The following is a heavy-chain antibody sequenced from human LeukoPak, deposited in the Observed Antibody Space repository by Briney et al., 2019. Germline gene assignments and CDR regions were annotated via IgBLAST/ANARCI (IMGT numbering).Heavy chain of an antibody. CDR1: GGSISSGGYY. V-gene: IGHV4-31*09. J-gene: IGHJ5*02. CDR3: AAGSGSYYNNWFDP. Sequence: PSQTLSLTCTVSGGSISSGGYYWSWIRQHPGKGLEWIGYIYYSGSTYYNPSLKSRVTISVDRSKNQFSLKLSSVTAADTAVYYRAAGSGSYYNNWFDPWGQGTLVTVSS. CDR2: IYYSGST. D-gene: IGHD3-10*01.